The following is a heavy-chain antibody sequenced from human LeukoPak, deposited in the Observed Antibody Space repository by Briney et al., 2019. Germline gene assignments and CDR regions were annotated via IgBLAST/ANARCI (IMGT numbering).Heavy chain of an antibody. CDR2: IYYSGST. D-gene: IGHD3-3*01. CDR3: ARARRITIFGVVIIDY. Sequence: SETLSLTCAVSGGSITSGGYYWGWIRQPPGKGLEWIGSIYYSGSTYYNPSLKSRVTISVDTSKNQFSLKLSSVTAADTAVYYCARARRITIFGVVIIDYWGQGTLVTVSS. J-gene: IGHJ4*02. CDR1: GGSITSGGYY. V-gene: IGHV4-39*07.